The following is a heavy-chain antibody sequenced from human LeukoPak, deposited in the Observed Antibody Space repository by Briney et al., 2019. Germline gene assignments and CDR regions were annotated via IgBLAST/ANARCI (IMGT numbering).Heavy chain of an antibody. CDR1: GFTFDDYA. V-gene: IGHV3-43*02. CDR2: ISGDGGST. CDR3: ATNPAAAAQSYCYYYYMDV. J-gene: IGHJ6*03. D-gene: IGHD6-13*01. Sequence: GGSLRLSCAASGFTFDDYAMHWVRQAPGKGLEWVSLISGDGGSTYYADSVKGRFTISRDNSKNSLYLQMNSLRTEDTALYYCATNPAAAAQSYCYYYYMDVWGKGTTVTVSS.